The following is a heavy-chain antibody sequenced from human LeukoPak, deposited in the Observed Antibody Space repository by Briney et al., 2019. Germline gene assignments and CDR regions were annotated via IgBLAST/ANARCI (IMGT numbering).Heavy chain of an antibody. CDR3: ARVVAAAGTTSHYYYYYMDV. D-gene: IGHD6-13*01. V-gene: IGHV3-53*01. Sequence: PGGSLRLSCAASGFTVSSNYMSWVRQAPGKGLEWVSVIYSGGSTYYADSVKGRFTISRDNSKNTLYLQMNSLRAEDTAVYYCARVVAAAGTTSHYYYYYMDVWGKGTTVTVSS. CDR2: IYSGGST. J-gene: IGHJ6*03. CDR1: GFTVSSNY.